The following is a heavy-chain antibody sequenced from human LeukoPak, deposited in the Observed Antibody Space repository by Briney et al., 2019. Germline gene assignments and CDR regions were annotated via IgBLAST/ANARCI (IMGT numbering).Heavy chain of an antibody. J-gene: IGHJ4*02. CDR3: ASKLTSGY. D-gene: IGHD4-17*01. V-gene: IGHV3-66*01. Sequence: QAGGSLRLSCAASGFTFDNYVMAWFRQAPGKGLEWVSVIYSGGTTNYADSVKGRFTVYRDNSKNTLYLQMNSLRAEDTAVYYCASKLTSGYWGQGTLVTVSS. CDR1: GFTFDNYV. CDR2: IYSGGTT.